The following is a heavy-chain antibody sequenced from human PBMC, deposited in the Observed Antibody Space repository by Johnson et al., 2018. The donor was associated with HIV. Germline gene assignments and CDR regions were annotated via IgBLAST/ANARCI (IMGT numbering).Heavy chain of an antibody. Sequence: QVQLVESGGGVVQPGRSLRLSCAASGFIFSSYGMDWVRQAPGKGLEWVAFIRYDGNSKYYIDSVKGRFTVSRDNSKNTLYLQMKSLRPEDTAVYYCAKESKWESRTPHAFDMWGQGTMVTVSS. V-gene: IGHV3-30*02. J-gene: IGHJ3*02. CDR1: GFIFSSYG. CDR3: AKESKWESRTPHAFDM. CDR2: IRYDGNSK. D-gene: IGHD1-26*01.